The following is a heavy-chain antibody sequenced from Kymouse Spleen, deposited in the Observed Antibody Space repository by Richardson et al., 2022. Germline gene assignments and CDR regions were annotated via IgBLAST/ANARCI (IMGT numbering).Heavy chain of an antibody. CDR2: IYHSGST. D-gene: IGHD6-13*01. Sequence: QVQLQESGPGLVKPSGTLSLTCAVSGGSISSSNWWSWVRQPPGKGLEWIGEIYHSGSTNYNPSLKSRVTISVDKSKNQFSLKLSSVTAADTAVYYCAREEQQLVYYYYYGMDVWGQGTTVTVSS. CDR1: GGSISSSNW. CDR3: AREEQQLVYYYYYGMDV. J-gene: IGHJ6*02. V-gene: IGHV4-4*02.